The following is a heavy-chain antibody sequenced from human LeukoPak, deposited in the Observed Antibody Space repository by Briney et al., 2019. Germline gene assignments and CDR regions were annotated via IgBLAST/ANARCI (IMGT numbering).Heavy chain of an antibody. CDR2: ISSSSSYI. Sequence: GGSLRPSCAASGFTFSSYSMNWVRQAPGKGLEWVSSISSSSSYIYYADSVKGRFTISRDNAKNSLYLQMNSLRAEDTAVYYCARGRPQSDYYMDIWGKGTTVTVSS. J-gene: IGHJ6*03. V-gene: IGHV3-21*01. CDR3: ARGRPQSDYYMDI. CDR1: GFTFSSYS.